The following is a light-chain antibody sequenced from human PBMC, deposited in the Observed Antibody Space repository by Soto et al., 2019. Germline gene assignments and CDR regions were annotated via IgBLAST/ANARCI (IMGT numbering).Light chain of an antibody. Sequence: QSVLTQPASVSGSPGQSITISCTGTSSDVGSYNLVSWYQQHQGKAPKLMIYEGSKRPSGVSNRFSGSKSGNTASLTISGLQAEDEADYYCCSYAGSSTWVFGGGTKLTVL. V-gene: IGLV2-23*01. CDR3: CSYAGSSTWV. CDR1: SSDVGSYNL. J-gene: IGLJ3*02. CDR2: EGS.